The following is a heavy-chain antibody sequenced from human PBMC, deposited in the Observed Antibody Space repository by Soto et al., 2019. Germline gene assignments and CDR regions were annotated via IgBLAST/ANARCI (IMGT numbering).Heavy chain of an antibody. V-gene: IGHV3-23*01. Sequence: GGSLRLSCAASGFTFSSYAMSWVRQAPGKGLEWVSAISGSGGSTYYADSVKGRFTISRDNSKNTLYLQMNSLRAEDTAVYYCAKDVTAGIAAAASFGYWGQGTLVTVSS. CDR1: GFTFSSYA. J-gene: IGHJ4*02. CDR2: ISGSGGST. D-gene: IGHD6-13*01. CDR3: AKDVTAGIAAAASFGY.